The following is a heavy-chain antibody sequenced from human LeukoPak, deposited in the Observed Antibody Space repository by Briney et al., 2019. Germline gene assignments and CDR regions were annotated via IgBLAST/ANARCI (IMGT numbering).Heavy chain of an antibody. D-gene: IGHD2-15*01. CDR1: GYSFTSYW. CDR2: IYPGDSDT. V-gene: IGHV5-51*01. J-gene: IGHJ4*02. CDR3: ARQVNVGPTAAWYFDY. Sequence: GEPLKISCKGSGYSFTSYWIGWVRQMPGKGQEGMGIIYPGDSDTRYSPSFQGQVTISDDKSISTAYLQWSSLKASDTAVYYCARQVNVGPTAAWYFDYWGQGTLVTVSS.